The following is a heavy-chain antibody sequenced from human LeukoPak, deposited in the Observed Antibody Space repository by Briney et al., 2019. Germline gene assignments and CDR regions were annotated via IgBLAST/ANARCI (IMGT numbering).Heavy chain of an antibody. D-gene: IGHD2-2*01. CDR2: IIPILGIA. CDR3: ARSGHLPSTSCNY. CDR1: GGTFSSYA. Sequence: ASVKVSCKASGGTFSSYAISWVRQAPGQGLEWMGRIIPILGIANYAQKFQGRVTITADKSTSTAYMELSSLRSEDTAVYYCARSGHLPSTSCNYWGQGTLVTVSS. V-gene: IGHV1-69*04. J-gene: IGHJ4*02.